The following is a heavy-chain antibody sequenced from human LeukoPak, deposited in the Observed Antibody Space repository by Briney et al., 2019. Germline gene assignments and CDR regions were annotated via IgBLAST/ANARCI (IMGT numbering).Heavy chain of an antibody. CDR3: ARGRRLFITMVRGVIRFDP. V-gene: IGHV1-8*01. CDR1: GYTFTSYD. CDR2: MNPNSGNT. D-gene: IGHD3-10*01. Sequence: ASVKVSCKASGYTFTSYDINWVRQATGQGLEWMGWMNPNSGNTGYAQEFQGRVTMTRNTSISTAYMELSSLRSEDTAVYYCARGRRLFITMVRGVIRFDPWGQGTLVTVSS. J-gene: IGHJ5*02.